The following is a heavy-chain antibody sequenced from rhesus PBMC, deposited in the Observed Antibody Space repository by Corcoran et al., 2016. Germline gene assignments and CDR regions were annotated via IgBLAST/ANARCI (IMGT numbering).Heavy chain of an antibody. J-gene: IGHJ4*01. D-gene: IGHD2-27*01. CDR1: GFTFSSYG. V-gene: IGHV3S5*01. Sequence: EVQLVETGGGLVQPGGSLKLSCAASGFTFSSYGMSWVRQAPGKGLEWVSAINSGWCSTYYADCVKGRFTISRDNSKNTLSLQMNSLRAEDTAVYYCAKDFEVFTALDSWGQGVLVTVSS. CDR3: AKDFEVFTALDS. CDR2: INSGWCST.